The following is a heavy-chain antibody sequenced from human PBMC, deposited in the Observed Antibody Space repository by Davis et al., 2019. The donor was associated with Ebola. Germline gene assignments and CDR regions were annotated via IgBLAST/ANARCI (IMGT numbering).Heavy chain of an antibody. J-gene: IGHJ4*02. CDR3: ARVIMITFGGVIVTNYYFDY. D-gene: IGHD3-16*02. CDR2: IYYSGST. CDR1: GGSISTYY. Sequence: SETLSLTCTVSGGSISTYYWSWIRQPPGKGLEWIGYIYYSGSTYYNPSLKSRVTISVDTSKNQFSLKLSSVTAADTAVYYCARVIMITFGGVIVTNYYFDYWGQGTLVTVSS. V-gene: IGHV4-30-4*01.